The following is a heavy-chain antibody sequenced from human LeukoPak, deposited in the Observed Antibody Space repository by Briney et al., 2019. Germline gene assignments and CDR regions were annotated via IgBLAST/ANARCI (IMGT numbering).Heavy chain of an antibody. CDR2: IYTSGST. V-gene: IGHV4-4*07. D-gene: IGHD1-7*01. CDR1: GGSISSYY. J-gene: IGHJ5*02. CDR3: AREPLTGTTHNWFDP. Sequence: KPSETLSLTCTVSGGSISSYYWSWIRQPAGKGLEWIGRIYTSGSTNYNPSLKSRVTMSVDTPKNQFSLKLSSVTAADTAVYYCAREPLTGTTHNWFDPWGQGTLVTVSS.